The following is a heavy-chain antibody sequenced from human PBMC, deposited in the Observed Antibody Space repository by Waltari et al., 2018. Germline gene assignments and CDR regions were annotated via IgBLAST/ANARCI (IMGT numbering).Heavy chain of an antibody. D-gene: IGHD4-17*01. CDR3: ATLDYGDYSFDP. Sequence: QLQLQESGPGLVKPSETLSLTCTVSGGSISSSSYYWGWIRQPPGKGLEWIGSIYYSGSTYYTPSLKSRVTISVDTSKNQFSLKLSSVTAADTAVYYCATLDYGDYSFDPWGQGTLVTVSS. J-gene: IGHJ5*02. CDR1: GGSISSSSYY. V-gene: IGHV4-39*07. CDR2: IYYSGST.